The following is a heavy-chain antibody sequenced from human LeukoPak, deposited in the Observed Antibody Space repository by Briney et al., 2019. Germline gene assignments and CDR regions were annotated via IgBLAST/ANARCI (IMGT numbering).Heavy chain of an antibody. CDR3: ARGVGYGDYVGVFDY. CDR1: GYTFTSYA. Sequence: GASVKVSCKASGYTFTSYAMHWVRQAPGQRLEWMGWINVGNGNTKYSQKFQGRVTITRDTSASTAYMELSSLRSEDTAVYYCARGVGYGDYVGVFDYWGQGTLVTVSS. V-gene: IGHV1-3*01. CDR2: INVGNGNT. D-gene: IGHD4-17*01. J-gene: IGHJ4*02.